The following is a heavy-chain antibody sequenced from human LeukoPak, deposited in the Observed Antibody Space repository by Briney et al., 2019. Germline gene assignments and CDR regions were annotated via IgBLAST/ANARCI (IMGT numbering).Heavy chain of an antibody. Sequence: GGSLRLSCAASGFTFSSYWMHWARQAPGKGLVWVSHFNSDGSSTSYADSVKGRFTISRDNAKNTVYLQMNSLRVEDTAVYYCARDRQYDMDVWGQGTTVTVSS. J-gene: IGHJ6*02. CDR2: FNSDGSST. CDR1: GFTFSSYW. V-gene: IGHV3-74*01. CDR3: ARDRQYDMDV.